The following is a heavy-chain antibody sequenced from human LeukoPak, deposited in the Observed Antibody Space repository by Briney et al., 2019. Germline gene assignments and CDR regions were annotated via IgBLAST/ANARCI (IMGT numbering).Heavy chain of an antibody. CDR2: IYYSGST. J-gene: IGHJ5*02. V-gene: IGHV4-59*01. CDR3: AREGALLFDP. Sequence: PSETLSLTCTVSGGSLSSYYWSWIRQPPGKGLEWIGYIYYSGSTNYNPSLKSRVTISVDTSKNQFSLKLSSVTAADTAVYYCAREGALLFDPWGQGTLVTVSS. CDR1: GGSLSSYY.